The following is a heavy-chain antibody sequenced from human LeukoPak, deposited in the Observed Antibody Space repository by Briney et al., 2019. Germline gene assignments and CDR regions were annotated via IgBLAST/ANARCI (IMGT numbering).Heavy chain of an antibody. CDR2: VSGGGGST. CDR3: AKLTGGFDY. V-gene: IGHV3-23*01. CDR1: GFTFSPYA. D-gene: IGHD3-10*01. Sequence: GGSLRLSCAASGFTFSPYAMNWVRQAPGKGLEWVSAVSGGGGSTYYADSVKGRFTISRDNAKNSLYLQMNSLRAEDTAVYYCAKLTGGFDYWGQGTLVTVSS. J-gene: IGHJ4*02.